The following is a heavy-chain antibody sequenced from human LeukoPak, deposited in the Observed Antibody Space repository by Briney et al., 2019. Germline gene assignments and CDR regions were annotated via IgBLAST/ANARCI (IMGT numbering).Heavy chain of an antibody. D-gene: IGHD3-22*01. CDR3: ARTNYYDSSGYRYYYYYYYMDV. V-gene: IGHV4-59*11. CDR2: IYFSGSI. J-gene: IGHJ6*03. CDR1: GGSISSHY. Sequence: SETLSLTCTVSGGSISSHYWSWIRQPSGKGLEWIGYIYFSGSINYNPSLKSRVTISVDTSKNQFSLKLSSVTAADTAVYYCARTNYYDSSGYRYYYYYYYMDVWGKGTTVTVSS.